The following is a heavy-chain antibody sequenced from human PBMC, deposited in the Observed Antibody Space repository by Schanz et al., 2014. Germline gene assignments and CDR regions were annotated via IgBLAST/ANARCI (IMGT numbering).Heavy chain of an antibody. J-gene: IGHJ5*01. V-gene: IGHV3-23*04. CDR2: LSEGGGGT. CDR1: GFTLSNYA. D-gene: IGHD3-10*01. Sequence: EVQLVESGGGLAQPGGSLRLSCAASGFTLSNYAMSWVRQAPGKGLEWVSALSEGGGGTHYADSVRGRFTISSDSSKNTVHLQMNSLRAEDTAVYYCAKQHIVRGVIYLNWFDSWGQGTLVTVSS. CDR3: AKQHIVRGVIYLNWFDS.